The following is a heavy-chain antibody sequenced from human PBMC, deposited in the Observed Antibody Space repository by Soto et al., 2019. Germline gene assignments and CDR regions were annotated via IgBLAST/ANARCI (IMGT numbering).Heavy chain of an antibody. V-gene: IGHV1-18*01. CDR3: ARVNYDILTGYYRSGYYYYYMDV. CDR1: GYTFTSYG. Sequence: QVQLVQSGAEVKKPGASVKVSCKASGYTFTSYGISWVRQAPGQGLEWMGWISAYNGNTNYAQKLQGRVTMTTDTSTRTAYMELRSLRSDDTAVYYCARVNYDILTGYYRSGYYYYYMDVWGKGTTVTVSS. D-gene: IGHD3-9*01. CDR2: ISAYNGNT. J-gene: IGHJ6*03.